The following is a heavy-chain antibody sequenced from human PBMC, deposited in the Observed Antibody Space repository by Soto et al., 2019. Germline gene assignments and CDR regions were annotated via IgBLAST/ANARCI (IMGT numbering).Heavy chain of an antibody. CDR1: GFTFSSYG. D-gene: IGHD2-15*01. V-gene: IGHV3-30*03. CDR2: ISYDGSNK. J-gene: IGHJ5*02. Sequence: GGSLRLSCAASGFTFSSYGMHWVRQAPGKGLEWVAVISYDGSNKYYADSVKGRFTISRDNSKNTLYLQMNSLRSDDTAVYYCARDIGYCSGGSCYNWFDPWGQGTLVTVSS. CDR3: ARDIGYCSGGSCYNWFDP.